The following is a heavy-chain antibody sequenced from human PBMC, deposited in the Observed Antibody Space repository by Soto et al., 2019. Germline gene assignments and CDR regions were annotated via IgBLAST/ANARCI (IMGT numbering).Heavy chain of an antibody. J-gene: IGHJ3*02. Sequence: GGSLRLSCAASGFTFSSYSMNWVRQAPGKGLEWVSSISSSSSYIYYADSVKGRFTISRDNAKNSLYLQMNSLRAEDTAVYYCARDSPGYGDYLNAFDIWGQGTMVTVSS. CDR3: ARDSPGYGDYLNAFDI. D-gene: IGHD4-17*01. CDR1: GFTFSSYS. V-gene: IGHV3-21*01. CDR2: ISSSSSYI.